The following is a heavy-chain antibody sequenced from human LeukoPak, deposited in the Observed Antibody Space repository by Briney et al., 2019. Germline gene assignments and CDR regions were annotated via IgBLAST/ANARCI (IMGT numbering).Heavy chain of an antibody. D-gene: IGHD3-10*01. Sequence: SETLSLTCAVYGGSFSGYYWSWIRQPPGKGLEWIGEINHSGSTNYNPPLKSRVTISVDTSKNQFSLKLSSVTAADTAVYYCARGWEVRGVLMDVWGKGTTVSVSS. J-gene: IGHJ6*04. CDR3: ARGWEVRGVLMDV. V-gene: IGHV4-34*01. CDR2: INHSGST. CDR1: GGSFSGYY.